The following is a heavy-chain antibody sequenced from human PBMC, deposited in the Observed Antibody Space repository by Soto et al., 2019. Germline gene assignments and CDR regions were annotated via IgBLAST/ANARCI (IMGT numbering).Heavy chain of an antibody. D-gene: IGHD2-2*01. CDR1: GDSISNDYYY. Sequence: PSGTLSLTCTVCGDSISNDYYYWTCIRQHPGKGLEWIGYIYFRGGTSYNPSLRSRLNMSVDTSKNQFSLTLTSVTAADTAVYYCARDRRFCTTSNCYGLYYFDFWGQGALVTVSS. CDR2: IYFRGGT. CDR3: ARDRRFCTTSNCYGLYYFDF. V-gene: IGHV4-31*03. J-gene: IGHJ4*02.